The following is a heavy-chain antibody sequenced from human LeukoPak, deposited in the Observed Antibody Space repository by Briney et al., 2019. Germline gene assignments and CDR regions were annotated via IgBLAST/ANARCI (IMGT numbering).Heavy chain of an antibody. J-gene: IGHJ6*03. CDR3: ARDPSQLRKEKRDRRYYYYMDV. CDR1: GYTFTSYY. CDR2: INPSGGST. Sequence: GASVKVSCKASGYTFTSYYMHWVRQAPGQGLEWMGIINPSGGSTSYAQKFQGRVTMTRDMSTSTVYMELSSLRSEDTAVYYCARDPSQLRKEKRDRRYYYYMDVWGKGTTVTVSS. D-gene: IGHD2-2*01. V-gene: IGHV1-46*01.